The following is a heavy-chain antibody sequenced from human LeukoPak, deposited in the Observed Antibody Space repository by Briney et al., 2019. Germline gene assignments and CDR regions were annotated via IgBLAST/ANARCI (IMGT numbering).Heavy chain of an antibody. CDR3: TKDDGTTALWYFDL. J-gene: IGHJ2*01. V-gene: IGHV3-43*02. Sequence: PGGSLRLSCTASGFTFDDYAMHWVRQAPGKGLVWVSRIGGDAVTTFYADSVKGRFTISRDNSKNSLYLQMNSLTTEDTAFYYCTKDDGTTALWYFDLWGRGTLVTVSS. CDR2: IGGDAVTT. CDR1: GFTFDDYA. D-gene: IGHD1-7*01.